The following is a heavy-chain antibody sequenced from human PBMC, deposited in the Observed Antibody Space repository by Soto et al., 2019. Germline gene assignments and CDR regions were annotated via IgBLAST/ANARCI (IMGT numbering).Heavy chain of an antibody. CDR3: ASGLHGATYY. CDR1: GYTFTSYG. CDR2: ISAYNGNT. D-gene: IGHD2-15*01. J-gene: IGHJ4*02. Sequence: QVQLVQSGAEVKKPGASVKVSCKASGYTFTSYGISWVRQAPGQGLEWMGWISAYNGNTNYAQKLQGRDNMTTDTPTSIAYMELRNLRSDETPVDDFASGLHGATYYWGQGTMVSVTS. V-gene: IGHV1-18*01.